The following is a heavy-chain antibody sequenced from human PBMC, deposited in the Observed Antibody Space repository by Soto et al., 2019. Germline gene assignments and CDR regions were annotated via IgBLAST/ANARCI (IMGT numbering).Heavy chain of an antibody. J-gene: IGHJ5*02. CDR1: GYTFTSYG. V-gene: IGHV1-18*01. Sequence: ASVQVSCKASGYTFTSYGISWVRQAPGQGLEWMGWISAYNGNTNYAQKLQGRVTMTTDTSTSTAYMELRSLRSDDTAVYYCAREANMDFHVFWFDPWGQGTLVTVSS. D-gene: IGHD2-2*03. CDR3: AREANMDFHVFWFDP. CDR2: ISAYNGNT.